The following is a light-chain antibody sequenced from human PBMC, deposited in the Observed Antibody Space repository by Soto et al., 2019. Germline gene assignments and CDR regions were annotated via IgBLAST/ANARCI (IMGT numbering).Light chain of an antibody. CDR2: GAS. CDR1: QIINDY. Sequence: LQMTPSPSSPSATVRDRVTITFPKSQIINDYLNWYQQKPGKAPTILIYGASNVQSGVPSRFSGGGSGTAFSLTINNLQPEDFATYYCQQSYSLLPITFGQGTRLEI. V-gene: IGKV1-39*01. J-gene: IGKJ5*01. CDR3: QQSYSLLPIT.